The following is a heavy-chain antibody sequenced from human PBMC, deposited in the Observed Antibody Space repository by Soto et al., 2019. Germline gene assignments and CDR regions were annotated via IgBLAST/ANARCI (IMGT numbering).Heavy chain of an antibody. CDR3: AKRGYCSGGSCYFIHYYGMDV. CDR1: GFTFSSYA. Sequence: EVQLLESGGGLVQPGGSLRLSCAASGFTFSSYAMSWVRQAPGKGLEWVSAISGSGGSTYYADSVKGRFTISRDNSKNTLYLQMNSLRAEDTAVYYCAKRGYCSGGSCYFIHYYGMDVWGQGTTVTVSS. V-gene: IGHV3-23*01. CDR2: ISGSGGST. J-gene: IGHJ6*02. D-gene: IGHD2-15*01.